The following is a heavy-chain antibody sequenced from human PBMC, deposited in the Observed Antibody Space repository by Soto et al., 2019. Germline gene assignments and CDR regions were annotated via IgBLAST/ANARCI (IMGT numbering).Heavy chain of an antibody. V-gene: IGHV1-18*01. Sequence: QVQLVQSGAEVKKPGASVKVSCKASGYTFTSYGISWVRQAPGQGLEWMGWISAYNGNTNYAQKLQGRVTMTTDTSTSTAYMDLRSLSSDDPAVYYCARDRYCSGGSCYHFDYWGQGTLVTVSS. CDR3: ARDRYCSGGSCYHFDY. CDR1: GYTFTSYG. D-gene: IGHD2-15*01. CDR2: ISAYNGNT. J-gene: IGHJ4*02.